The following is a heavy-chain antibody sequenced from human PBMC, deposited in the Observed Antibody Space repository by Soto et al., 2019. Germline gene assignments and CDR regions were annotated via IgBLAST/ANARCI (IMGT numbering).Heavy chain of an antibody. Sequence: SETLSLTCAVYGGSFSGYYWSWIRQPPGKGLEWIGEINHSGSTNYNPSLKSRVTISVDTSKNQFSLKLSSVTAADTAVYFCARSDGGRDGYIRYWGQGTLVTVSS. CDR1: GGSFSGYY. CDR2: INHSGST. V-gene: IGHV4-34*01. D-gene: IGHD5-12*01. CDR3: ARSDGGRDGYIRY. J-gene: IGHJ4*02.